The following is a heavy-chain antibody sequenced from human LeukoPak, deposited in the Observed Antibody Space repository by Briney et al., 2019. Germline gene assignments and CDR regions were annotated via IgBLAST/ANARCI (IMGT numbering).Heavy chain of an antibody. V-gene: IGHV4-4*07. CDR1: GGSISSCY. CDR2: IFTSGST. CDR3: ARVRNDNPYYFDY. D-gene: IGHD1-14*01. Sequence: PSETLSLTCTVSGGSISSCYWTWIRQPAGKGLEWIGHIFTSGSTNYNPSLKSRVTMSVDTSKNQFSLKLSSVTAADTAVYYCARVRNDNPYYFDYWGQGSLVTVSS. J-gene: IGHJ4*02.